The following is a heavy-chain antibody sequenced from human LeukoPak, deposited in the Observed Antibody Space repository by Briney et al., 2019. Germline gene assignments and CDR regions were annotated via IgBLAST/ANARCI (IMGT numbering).Heavy chain of an antibody. CDR1: GFTFSSYS. V-gene: IGHV3-21*01. Sequence: GGSLRLSCAASGFTFSSYSMNWVRQAPGKGLEWVSSISSSSSYIYYADSVKGRFTISRDNAKNSLYLQIHSLRAEDTAVYYCAKETRYSSSWYGPGGEFDPWGQGTLVTVSS. CDR2: ISSSSSYI. J-gene: IGHJ5*02. D-gene: IGHD6-13*01. CDR3: AKETRYSSSWYGPGGEFDP.